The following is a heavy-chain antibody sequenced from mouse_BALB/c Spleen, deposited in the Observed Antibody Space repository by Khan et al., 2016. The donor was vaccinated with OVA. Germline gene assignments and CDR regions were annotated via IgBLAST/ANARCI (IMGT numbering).Heavy chain of an antibody. Sequence: QVQLQQSGADLMKPGASVKISCKVTGNTFSTYWIEWIKKRPGHGLEWIGEILPGSGSTNCNEKFKGKATFTADTCSNTAYMQLSSLTSEDSAVYYCARVNSGSRDYFDNWGQGTTLTVSS. J-gene: IGHJ2*01. CDR2: ILPGSGST. V-gene: IGHV1-9*01. D-gene: IGHD1-1*01. CDR1: GNTFSTYW. CDR3: ARVNSGSRDYFDN.